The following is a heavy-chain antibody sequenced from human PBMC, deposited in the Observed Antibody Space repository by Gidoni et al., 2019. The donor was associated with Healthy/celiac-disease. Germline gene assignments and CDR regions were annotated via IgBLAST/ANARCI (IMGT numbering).Heavy chain of an antibody. CDR1: GFTFSSYA. CDR2: ISGSGGST. CDR3: AKVWGIRNGPGSSAFDY. Sequence: EVQLLESGGGLVQPGGSLRLSCAASGFTFSSYAMSWVRQAPGKGLGWVSAISGSGGSTYYADSVKGRFTISRDNSKNTLYLQMNSLRAEDTAVYYCAKVWGIRNGPGSSAFDYWGQGTLVTVSS. D-gene: IGHD3-16*01. V-gene: IGHV3-23*01. J-gene: IGHJ4*02.